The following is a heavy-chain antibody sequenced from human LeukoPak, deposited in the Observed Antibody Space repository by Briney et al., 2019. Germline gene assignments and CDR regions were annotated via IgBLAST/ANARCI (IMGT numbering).Heavy chain of an antibody. Sequence: GGSLRLSCAASGFTFSSYDMHWVRQATGKGLEWVSGISTAGDIYYSGSVKGRFTIFRENAKSSLYLQMKSLRADDTAVYYCVRDRGISFYFDCWGQGTLVTVSS. CDR2: ISTAGDI. CDR3: VRDRGISFYFDC. D-gene: IGHD3-16*02. CDR1: GFTFSSYD. J-gene: IGHJ4*02. V-gene: IGHV3-13*01.